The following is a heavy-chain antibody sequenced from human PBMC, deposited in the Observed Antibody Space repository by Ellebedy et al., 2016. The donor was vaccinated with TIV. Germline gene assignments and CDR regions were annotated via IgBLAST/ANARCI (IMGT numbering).Heavy chain of an antibody. CDR3: ARRASYGDYAVQVNPWFDP. Sequence: GESLKISRAASGFNFSSYWMTWVRQAPGKGLEWVAKIRQEGDEIYYVESVKGRFTISRGNAKNSLFLQMNSLRVEDTAVYYCARRASYGDYAVQVNPWFDPWGQGTLVTVSS. CDR2: IRQEGDEI. D-gene: IGHD4-17*01. J-gene: IGHJ5*02. CDR1: GFNFSSYW. V-gene: IGHV3-7*01.